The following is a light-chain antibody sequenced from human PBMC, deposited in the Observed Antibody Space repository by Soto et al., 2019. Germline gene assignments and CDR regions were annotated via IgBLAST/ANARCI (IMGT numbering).Light chain of an antibody. CDR2: GAS. Sequence: DIQMTQSPSSLSASPGDTVSFTCRASRGIATSVSWYQQKPGAAPKLLIYGASTLQSGVPSRFSGRGSVTDFTLTISGLQPEDFATYFCQQTFSTPPYTFGQGTRLQIK. CDR1: RGIATS. CDR3: QQTFSTPPYT. J-gene: IGKJ2*01. V-gene: IGKV1-39*01.